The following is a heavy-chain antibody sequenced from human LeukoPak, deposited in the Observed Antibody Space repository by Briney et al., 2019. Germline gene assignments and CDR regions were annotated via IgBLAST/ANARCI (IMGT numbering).Heavy chain of an antibody. CDR2: IYPGDSDT. CDR3: ARHSKDSSGTYYYYYCMDV. J-gene: IGHJ6*03. D-gene: IGHD6-19*01. CDR1: GYSFSSYW. V-gene: IGHV5-51*01. Sequence: GESLKISCKGSGYSFSSYWIGWVRQMPGKGLEWVGIIYPGDSDTRYSPSFQGQVTISADKSISTAYLQWSSLKAADTALYYCARHSKDSSGTYYYYYCMDVWSKGSTVTISS.